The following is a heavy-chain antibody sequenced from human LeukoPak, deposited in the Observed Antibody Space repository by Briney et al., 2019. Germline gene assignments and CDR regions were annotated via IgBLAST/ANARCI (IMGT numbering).Heavy chain of an antibody. CDR3: ARVPDGDWYFDL. CDR1: GGSISSYY. Sequence: PSETLSLTCTVSGGSISSYYWSWIRQPPGKGLEWIGYIYYSGSTNYNPSLKSRVTISVDTSKNQFSLKLSSVTAADTAVYYCARVPDGDWYFDLWGRGTLVTVSS. D-gene: IGHD5-24*01. V-gene: IGHV4-59*01. CDR2: IYYSGST. J-gene: IGHJ2*01.